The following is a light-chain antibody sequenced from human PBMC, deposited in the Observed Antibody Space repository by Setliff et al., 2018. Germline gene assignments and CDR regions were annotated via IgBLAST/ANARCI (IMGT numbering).Light chain of an antibody. V-gene: IGLV2-14*01. CDR3: SSYTSSSTRV. CDR1: SSDVGGYNY. J-gene: IGLJ1*01. CDR2: EVS. Sequence: QSVLTQPASVSGSPGQSITISCTGTSSDVGGYNYVSWYQQHPDKAPKLMISEVSNRPSGVSNRFSGSKSGNTASLTISGLQAEDEADYYCSSYTSSSTRVFGTGTKGTV.